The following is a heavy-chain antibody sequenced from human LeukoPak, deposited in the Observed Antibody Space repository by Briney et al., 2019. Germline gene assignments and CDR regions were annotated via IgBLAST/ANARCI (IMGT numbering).Heavy chain of an antibody. J-gene: IGHJ4*02. CDR1: GGSISSYY. Sequence: SETLSLTCTVSGGSISSYYWSWIRQPPGKGLEWFGYIYYSGSTNYNPSLKSRVTISVDTSKNQFSLKLSSVTAADTAVYYCARDLDGSGSLDYWGQGTLVTVSS. CDR2: IYYSGST. D-gene: IGHD3-10*01. CDR3: ARDLDGSGSLDY. V-gene: IGHV4-59*01.